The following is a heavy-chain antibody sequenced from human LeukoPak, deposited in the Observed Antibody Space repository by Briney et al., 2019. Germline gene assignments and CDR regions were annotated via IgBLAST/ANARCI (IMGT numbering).Heavy chain of an antibody. Sequence: GASVKVSCKASGYTFTTYSIQWVRQAPGQGLEWMGWINPNNGGTNYAQKFQGSVTMTRDTSINTAYMEVSRLRSDDTAVYYCARDHCSSGGCYEHYYYGVDVWGQGTTVTVSS. V-gene: IGHV1-2*04. J-gene: IGHJ6*02. CDR3: ARDHCSSGGCYEHYYYGVDV. CDR1: GYTFTTYS. D-gene: IGHD2-15*01. CDR2: INPNNGGT.